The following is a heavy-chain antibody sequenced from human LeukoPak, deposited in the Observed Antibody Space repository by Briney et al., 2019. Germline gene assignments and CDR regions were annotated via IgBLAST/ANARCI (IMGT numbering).Heavy chain of an antibody. CDR2: ISYDGSNK. CDR3: AKIYRTVVTPKSQRYYYYGMDV. Sequence: PGGSLRLSCAASGFTFSSYGMHWVRQAPGKGLEWVAVISYDGSNKYYADSVKGRFTISRDNSKNTLYLQMNSLRAEDTAVYYCAKIYRTVVTPKSQRYYYYGMDVWGQGTTVTVSS. CDR1: GFTFSSYG. D-gene: IGHD4-23*01. J-gene: IGHJ6*02. V-gene: IGHV3-30*18.